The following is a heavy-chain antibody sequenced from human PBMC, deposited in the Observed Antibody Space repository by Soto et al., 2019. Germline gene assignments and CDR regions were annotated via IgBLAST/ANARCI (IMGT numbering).Heavy chain of an antibody. Sequence: GGSLRLSCAASGFTFSSYSMNWVRQAPGKGLEWVSSISSSSSYIYYADSVKGRFTISRDNAKNSLYLQMNSLRAEDTAVYYCASFAMVRGVITLYFDYWGQGTLVTVSS. J-gene: IGHJ4*02. CDR3: ASFAMVRGVITLYFDY. D-gene: IGHD3-10*01. CDR1: GFTFSSYS. V-gene: IGHV3-21*01. CDR2: ISSSSSYI.